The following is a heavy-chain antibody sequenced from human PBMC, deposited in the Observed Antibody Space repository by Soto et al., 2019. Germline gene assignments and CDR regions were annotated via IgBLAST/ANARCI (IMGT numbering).Heavy chain of an antibody. CDR3: AKLRSVGYWRRTICYQSRWLQP. D-gene: IGHD2-2*01. CDR2: ISSSSGGR. J-gene: IGHJ5*02. Sequence: GGSLRLSCAASGFTFSNARMNWVRQAPGKGLEWVSCISSSSGGRYYADSVKGRFIISRDNAKNTLYLQMNSLRAEDTAVYYCAKLRSVGYWRRTICYQSRWLQPWGQRTLV. CDR1: GFTFSNAR. V-gene: IGHV3-21*04.